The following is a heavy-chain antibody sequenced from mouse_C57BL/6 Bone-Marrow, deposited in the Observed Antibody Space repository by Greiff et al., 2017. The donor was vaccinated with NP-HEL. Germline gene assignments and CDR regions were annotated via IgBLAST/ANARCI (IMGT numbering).Heavy chain of an antibody. D-gene: IGHD2-4*01. CDR1: GYAFSSSW. Sequence: QVTLKESGPELVKPGASVKISCKASGYAFSSSWMNWVKQRPGKGLEWIGRIYPGDGDTNYNGKFKGKATLTADKSSSTAYMQLSSLTSEDSAVYFCARWSYDYDWGPMDYWGQGTSVTVSS. CDR2: IYPGDGDT. CDR3: ARWSYDYDWGPMDY. V-gene: IGHV1-82*01. J-gene: IGHJ4*01.